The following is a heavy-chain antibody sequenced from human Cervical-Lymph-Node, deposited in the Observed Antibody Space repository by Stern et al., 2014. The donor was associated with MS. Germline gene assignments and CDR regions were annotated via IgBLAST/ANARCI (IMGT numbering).Heavy chain of an antibody. V-gene: IGHV3-21*01. Sequence: EEQLVESGGGLVKPGGSLRLSCAASGFTFSSYSMNWVRQAPGKGMEWVTSISSSSSYIYYADSVKGRFTISRDNAKNSLYLQMNSLRAEDTAVYYCARVILWFGELSYFDYWGQGTLVTVSS. D-gene: IGHD3-10*01. CDR2: ISSSSSYI. CDR3: ARVILWFGELSYFDY. J-gene: IGHJ4*02. CDR1: GFTFSSYS.